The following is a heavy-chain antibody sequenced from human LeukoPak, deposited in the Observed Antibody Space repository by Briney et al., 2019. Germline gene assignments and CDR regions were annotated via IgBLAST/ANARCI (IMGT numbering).Heavy chain of an antibody. J-gene: IGHJ4*02. V-gene: IGHV3-9*01. CDR1: VFTYDEYA. CDR2: ISWNIGTR. CDR3: AKGLVGATDQLGDY. D-gene: IGHD1-26*01. Sequence: CLRLSSAASVFTYDEYAMHWVPQAPGRGVEWVSGISWNIGTRGSTDSLKGRFTITRDNAKNSLYLQMNSLRAEDTALYYCAKGLVGATDQLGDYWGQGTLVTVSS.